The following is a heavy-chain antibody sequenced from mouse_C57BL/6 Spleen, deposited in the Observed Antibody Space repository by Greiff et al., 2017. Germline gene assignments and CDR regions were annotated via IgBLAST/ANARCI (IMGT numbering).Heavy chain of an antibody. D-gene: IGHD2-3*01. V-gene: IGHV1-61*01. J-gene: IGHJ2*01. CDR3: ARRGHDGYYPYYFDY. CDR1: GYTFTSYW. CDR2: IYPSDSET. Sequence: VQLQQSGAELVRPGSSVKLSCKASGYTFTSYWMDWVKQRPGQGLEWIGNIYPSDSETHYNQKFKDKATLTVDKSSSTAYMQLSSLTSEDSAVYYCARRGHDGYYPYYFDYWGQGTTLTVSS.